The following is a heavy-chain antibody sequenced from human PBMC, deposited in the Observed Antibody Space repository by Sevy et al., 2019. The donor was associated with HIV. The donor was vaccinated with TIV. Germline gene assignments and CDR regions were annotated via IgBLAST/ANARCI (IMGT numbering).Heavy chain of an antibody. CDR1: GYTFSSYW. Sequence: GESLKISCKGSGYTFSSYWINWVRQMPGKGLEWMGRIDPSDSYINYSPSFQGHVTISADKSINTAYLQWSSLKASDTAMYYCARQHCSSISCYPYYFDYWGQGTLVTVSS. CDR3: ARQHCSSISCYPYYFDY. J-gene: IGHJ4*02. V-gene: IGHV5-10-1*01. CDR2: IDPSDSYI. D-gene: IGHD2-2*01.